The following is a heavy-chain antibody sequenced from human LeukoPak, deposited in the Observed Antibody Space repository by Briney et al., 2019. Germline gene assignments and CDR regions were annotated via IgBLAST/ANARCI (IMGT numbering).Heavy chain of an antibody. Sequence: GSLRLSCAASGFTFSSYGMHWVRQAPGKGLEWVASINPDGNKKYSADSVKGRFTISRDNSKRTLYLQLNNLRVEDTAIYYCAFPAHHWLVRGAFDIWGQGTVVTVSS. V-gene: IGHV3-7*03. CDR3: AFPAHHWLVRGAFDI. J-gene: IGHJ3*02. CDR2: INPDGNKK. D-gene: IGHD6-19*01. CDR1: GFTFSSYG.